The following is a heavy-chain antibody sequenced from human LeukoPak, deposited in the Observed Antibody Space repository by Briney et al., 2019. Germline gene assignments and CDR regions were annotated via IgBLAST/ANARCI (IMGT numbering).Heavy chain of an antibody. CDR2: ISSSSSTI. D-gene: IGHD1-26*01. J-gene: IGHJ2*01. CDR1: GFTFSSYS. CDR3: ARGSVIVGATTAWYFDL. V-gene: IGHV3-48*04. Sequence: GGSLRLSCAASGFTFSSYSMNWVRQAPGKGLEWVSYISSSSSTIYYADSVKGRFTISRDNAKNSLYLQMNSLRAEDTAVYYCARGSVIVGATTAWYFDLWGRGTLVTVSS.